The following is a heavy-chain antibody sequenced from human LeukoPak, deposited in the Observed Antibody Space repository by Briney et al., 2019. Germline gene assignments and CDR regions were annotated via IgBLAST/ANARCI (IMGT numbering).Heavy chain of an antibody. CDR3: ARDNIAGSGSSD. J-gene: IGHJ4*02. CDR2: TSYDGVHK. V-gene: IGHV3-30-3*01. CDR1: GFTFSRSA. D-gene: IGHD3-10*01. Sequence: GGSLRLSCTDSGFTFSRSAMHWVRQAPGKGLEWVSVTSYDGVHKYYADSVQGRFTISGDNSKNTLYLQMNSLRVEDTAVYYCARDNIAGSGSSDWGQGTLVTVSS.